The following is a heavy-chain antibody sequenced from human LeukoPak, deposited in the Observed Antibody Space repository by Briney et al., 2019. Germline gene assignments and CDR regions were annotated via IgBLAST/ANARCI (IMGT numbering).Heavy chain of an antibody. V-gene: IGHV1-2*02. CDR3: ARNYYDGSGFCDY. D-gene: IGHD3-22*01. CDR2: INPNNGGT. CDR1: GYTFTGYY. J-gene: IGHJ4*02. Sequence: ASVKVSCKASGYTFTGYYMHWVRQAPGQGLEWMGWINPNNGGTNYAQKFQGRVTMTRDTSISTAYMELSRLRSDDTAVYYCARNYYDGSGFCDYWGQGTLVTVSS.